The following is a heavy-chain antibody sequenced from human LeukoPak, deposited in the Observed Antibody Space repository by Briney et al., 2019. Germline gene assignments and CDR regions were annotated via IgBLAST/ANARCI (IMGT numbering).Heavy chain of an antibody. Sequence: GSLRLSCAASGFTVSSNYMSWVRQAPGKRPEWIGLIYTNGATTLNPSLKSRVAMSVDLAKNQLFLKLASVTAADTAMYYCARKDGDYWGQRTLVTVSS. CDR1: GFTVSSNY. V-gene: IGHV4-4*07. CDR2: IYTNGAT. J-gene: IGHJ4*02. CDR3: ARKDGDY.